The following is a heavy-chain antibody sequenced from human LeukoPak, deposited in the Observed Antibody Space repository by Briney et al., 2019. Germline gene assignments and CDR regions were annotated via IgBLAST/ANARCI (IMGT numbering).Heavy chain of an antibody. J-gene: IGHJ3*02. V-gene: IGHV3-30*02. Sequence: GGSLRLSCAASGSTFTISGMHWVRQAPGEGLEWVAFIGRDATTKYYADSVKGRFTISGDSSYNTAFLQMNSLRPEDTAIYYCVKDGEWTFDIWGQGTMVTVSS. CDR2: IGRDATTK. CDR1: GSTFTISG. D-gene: IGHD3-3*01. CDR3: VKDGEWTFDI.